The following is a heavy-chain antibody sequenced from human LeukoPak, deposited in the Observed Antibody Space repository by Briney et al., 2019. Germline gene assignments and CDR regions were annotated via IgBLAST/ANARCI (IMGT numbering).Heavy chain of an antibody. Sequence: GGSLRLSCAASGFTFSSYAMSWVRQAPGKGLEWVSAISGSGGSTYYADSVKGRFTISRGNSKNTLYLQMNSLRAEDTAVYYCAKDRIIVGATRRDYWGQGTLVTVSS. CDR2: ISGSGGST. CDR3: AKDRIIVGATRRDY. CDR1: GFTFSSYA. J-gene: IGHJ4*02. D-gene: IGHD1-26*01. V-gene: IGHV3-23*01.